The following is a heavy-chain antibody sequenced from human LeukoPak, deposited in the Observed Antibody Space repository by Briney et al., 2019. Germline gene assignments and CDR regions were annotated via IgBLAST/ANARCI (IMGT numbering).Heavy chain of an antibody. J-gene: IGHJ4*02. V-gene: IGHV1-69*13. CDR2: IIPLFGTT. Sequence: GASVKVSCKASGYTFTGYYMHWVRQAPGQGLEWMGGIIPLFGTTNYAQKFQGRVTITADEVTSTAYLELSSLSSEDTAVYYCAKKAVAPAGEEDEWGQGTLVTVSS. CDR1: GYTFTGYY. CDR3: AKKAVAPAGEEDE. D-gene: IGHD6-19*01.